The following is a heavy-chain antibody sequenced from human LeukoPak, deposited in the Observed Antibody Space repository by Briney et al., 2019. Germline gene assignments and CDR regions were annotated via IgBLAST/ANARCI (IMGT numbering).Heavy chain of an antibody. CDR3: ARVQGWFIFDDAFDI. D-gene: IGHD3-10*01. V-gene: IGHV1-2*02. Sequence: ASVKVSCKASGYTFTGYYMHWVRQAPGQGLEWMGWINPNSGGTNYAQKFQGRVTMTRDTSISTAYMALSRLRSDDTAVYYCARVQGWFIFDDAFDIWGQGTMVTVYS. CDR2: INPNSGGT. CDR1: GYTFTGYY. J-gene: IGHJ3*02.